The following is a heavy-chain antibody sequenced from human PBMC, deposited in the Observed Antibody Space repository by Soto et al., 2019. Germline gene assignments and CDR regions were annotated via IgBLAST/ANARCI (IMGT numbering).Heavy chain of an antibody. Sequence: QLQLQESGPGLVKPSETLSLTCTVSGGSISSSSYYWGWIRQPPGKGLEWIGSIYYSGSTYYNPSLKSRVXIXVXXSKNPFSLTLSSVTAADTAVYYCARRRAYYYAFDIWGQGTMVTVSS. CDR1: GGSISSSSYY. V-gene: IGHV4-39*01. CDR3: ARRRAYYYAFDI. D-gene: IGHD3-10*01. CDR2: IYYSGST. J-gene: IGHJ3*02.